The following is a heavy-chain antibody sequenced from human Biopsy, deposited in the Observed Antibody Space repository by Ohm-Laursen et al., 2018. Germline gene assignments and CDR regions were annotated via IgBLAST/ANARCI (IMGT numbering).Heavy chain of an antibody. CDR3: ARVPAYPSIDGYYGLDL. Sequence: SVKVSCKASGYTFAGYYLRWVRQAPGHGLEWMGWINPNSGNANYAQSFQGRLTVTRDTSISTAYMELTSLTFDDTAIYYCARVPAYPSIDGYYGLDLWGQGTTVIVSS. D-gene: IGHD3-9*01. CDR2: INPNSGNA. V-gene: IGHV1-2*02. CDR1: GYTFAGYY. J-gene: IGHJ6*02.